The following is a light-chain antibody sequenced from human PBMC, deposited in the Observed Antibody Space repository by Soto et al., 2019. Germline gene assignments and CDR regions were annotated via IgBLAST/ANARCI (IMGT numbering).Light chain of an antibody. J-gene: IGKJ1*01. CDR3: PQYDRSPWT. CDR1: QSLGSSS. Sequence: DIVLTQSPGTLSLSPGESATLSCRASQSLGSSSLAWYQQKPGQAPRLLIYDASSRATDIPVRFSGSGSGTDFTLTISRLEPDDLAVYYCPQYDRSPWTFGQGTKVEIK. CDR2: DAS. V-gene: IGKV3-20*01.